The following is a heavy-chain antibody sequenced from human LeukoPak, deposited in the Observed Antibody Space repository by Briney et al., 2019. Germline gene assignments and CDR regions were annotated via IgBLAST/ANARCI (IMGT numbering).Heavy chain of an antibody. Sequence: SETLSLTCTVSGGSISSSSYYWGWIRQPQGKGLEWIGSIYYSGSTYYNPSLKSRVTISVDTSKNQFSLKLSSVTAADTAVYYCARHAVTTVDFDYWGQGTLVTVSS. CDR1: GGSISSSSYY. V-gene: IGHV4-39*01. D-gene: IGHD4-17*01. J-gene: IGHJ4*02. CDR2: IYYSGST. CDR3: ARHAVTTVDFDY.